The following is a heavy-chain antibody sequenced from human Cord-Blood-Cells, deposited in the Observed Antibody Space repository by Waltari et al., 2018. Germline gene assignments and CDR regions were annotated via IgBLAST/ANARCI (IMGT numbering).Heavy chain of an antibody. CDR3: ARAVVVPAAMGGNWFDP. CDR1: GGSFSGYY. D-gene: IGHD2-2*01. V-gene: IGHV4-34*01. Sequence: QVQLQQWGAGLLKPSETLSLTCAVYGGSFSGYYWSWIRQPPGKGLEWIGEINHSGSTNYNPPLKSRVTISVDTSKNQFSLKLSSVTAADTAVYYCARAVVVPAAMGGNWFDPWGQGTLVTVSS. J-gene: IGHJ5*02. CDR2: INHSGST.